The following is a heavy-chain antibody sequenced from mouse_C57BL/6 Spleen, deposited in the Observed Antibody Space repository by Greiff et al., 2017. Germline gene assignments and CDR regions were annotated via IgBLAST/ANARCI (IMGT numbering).Heavy chain of an antibody. CDR1: GFTFSDYG. J-gene: IGHJ3*01. V-gene: IGHV5-17*01. Sequence: EVKLMESGGGLVKPGGSLKLSCAASGFTFSDYGMHWVRQAPEKGLEWVAYISSGSSTIYYADTVKGRFTISRDNAKNTLFLQMTSLRSEDTAMYYCAHGAWFAYWGQGTLVTVSA. CDR2: ISSGSSTI. CDR3: AHGAWFAY. D-gene: IGHD1-1*02.